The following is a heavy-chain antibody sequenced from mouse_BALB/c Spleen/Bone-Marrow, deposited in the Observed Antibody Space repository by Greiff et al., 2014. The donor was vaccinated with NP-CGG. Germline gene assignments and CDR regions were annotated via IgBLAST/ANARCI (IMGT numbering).Heavy chain of an antibody. CDR2: IWAVGST. Sequence: VQVVESGPGPGAPSQSLSITCTVSGFSLTSYGVHWVRQPPGKGLEWLGVIWAVGSTNYNSALMSRLSISKDNSKSQVFLKMNSLRTDDTAMYYCARERKNDGYYDIDYWGQGTTLTVSS. D-gene: IGHD2-3*01. CDR1: GFSLTSYG. V-gene: IGHV2-9*02. CDR3: ARERKNDGYYDIDY. J-gene: IGHJ2*01.